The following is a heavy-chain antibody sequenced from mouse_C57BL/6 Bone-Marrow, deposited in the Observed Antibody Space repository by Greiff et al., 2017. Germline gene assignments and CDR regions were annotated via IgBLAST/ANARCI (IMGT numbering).Heavy chain of an antibody. J-gene: IGHJ4*01. CDR1: GYSITSGYY. V-gene: IGHV3-6*01. Sequence: VQLKESGPGLVKPSQSLSLTCSVTGYSITSGYYWNWIRQFPGNKLEWMGYISYDGSNNYNPSLKNRISITRDTSTNQFFLKLNSVTTEDTATYYCARSITTVVAPWGPWVAMEYWGEGNSVTASS. CDR3: ARSITTVVAPWGPWVAMEY. CDR2: ISYDGSN. D-gene: IGHD1-1*01.